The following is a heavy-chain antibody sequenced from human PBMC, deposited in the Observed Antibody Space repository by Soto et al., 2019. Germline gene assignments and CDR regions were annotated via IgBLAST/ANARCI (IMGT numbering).Heavy chain of an antibody. J-gene: IGHJ4*02. V-gene: IGHV1-69*13. Sequence: ASVKVSCKSSGYIFKNYAVTWLRQAPGQGLEWMGGFIPVFGTPDYSQKFRCRVTITADESTSPVYMELRSLTSEDTAVYYCARRLYDYVWGSYRRWGQGTLGTVSS. D-gene: IGHD3-16*02. CDR1: GYIFKNYA. CDR3: ARRLYDYVWGSYRR. CDR2: FIPVFGTP.